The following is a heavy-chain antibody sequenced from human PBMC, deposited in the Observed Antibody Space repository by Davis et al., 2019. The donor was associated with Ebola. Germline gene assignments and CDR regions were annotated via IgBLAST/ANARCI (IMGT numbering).Heavy chain of an antibody. Sequence: SETLSLTCAVYGGSFSGYYWSWIRQPPGKGLEWIGEINHSGSTNYNPSLKSRVTISVDTSKNQFSLKLNSVTAADTAVYYCARHMGDNSIDYWGQGTLVTVSS. CDR3: ARHMGDNSIDY. J-gene: IGHJ4*02. D-gene: IGHD1-1*01. CDR1: GGSFSGYY. CDR2: INHSGST. V-gene: IGHV4-34*01.